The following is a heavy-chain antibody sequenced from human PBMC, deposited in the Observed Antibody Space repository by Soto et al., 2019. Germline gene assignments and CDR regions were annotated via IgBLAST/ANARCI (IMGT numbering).Heavy chain of an antibody. D-gene: IGHD4-17*01. CDR1: GFTFSSYS. CDR2: ISSSSSTI. Sequence: GGSLRLSCAASGFTFSSYSMNWVRQAPGKGLEWVSYISSSSSTIYYADSVKGRFTISRDNAKNSLYLQMNSLRAEDTAVYYCASGARYGDYEGSDYWGQGTLVTVSS. J-gene: IGHJ4*02. V-gene: IGHV3-48*01. CDR3: ASGARYGDYEGSDY.